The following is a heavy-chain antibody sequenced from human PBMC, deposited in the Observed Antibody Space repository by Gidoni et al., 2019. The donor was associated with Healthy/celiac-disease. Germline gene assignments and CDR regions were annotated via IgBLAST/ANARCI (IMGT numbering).Heavy chain of an antibody. CDR1: GFTFSSYG. Sequence: QVQLVESGGGVVQPGRSLRLSCAASGFTFSSYGMHWVRQAPGKGLEWVAVISYDGSNKYYADSVKGRFTISRDNSKNTLYLQMNSLRAEDTAVYYCAKDTAGVYSSSTYGMDVWGQGTTVTVSS. CDR2: ISYDGSNK. J-gene: IGHJ6*02. D-gene: IGHD6-6*01. CDR3: AKDTAGVYSSSTYGMDV. V-gene: IGHV3-30*18.